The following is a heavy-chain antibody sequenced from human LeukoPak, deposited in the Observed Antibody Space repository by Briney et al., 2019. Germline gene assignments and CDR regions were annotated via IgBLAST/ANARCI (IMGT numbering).Heavy chain of an antibody. Sequence: SETLSLTCAVSGYSISSGYYWGWIRQSPGKGLEWIGSIHHSGTTYYNPSLKSRVTISVDTSKNQFSLKLTSVTAADTAVYYCVRSIYCSGGNCALWYFDLWGRGTLVTVSS. D-gene: IGHD2-15*01. CDR1: GYSISSGYY. V-gene: IGHV4-38-2*01. CDR2: IHHSGTT. CDR3: VRSIYCSGGNCALWYFDL. J-gene: IGHJ2*01.